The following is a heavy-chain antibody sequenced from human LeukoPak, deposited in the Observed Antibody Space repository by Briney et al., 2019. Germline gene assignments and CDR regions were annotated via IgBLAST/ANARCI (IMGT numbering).Heavy chain of an antibody. CDR2: IYYSGST. CDR3: ARGTVVRRNFDY. J-gene: IGHJ4*02. V-gene: IGHV4-59*01. Sequence: SETLSLTCTVSGGSISSYYWSWIRQPPGKGLEWIGYIYYSGSTNYNPSLKSRVTISADTSKNQFSLKLSSVTAADTAVYYCARGTVVRRNFDYWGQGTLVTVSS. CDR1: GGSISSYY. D-gene: IGHD4-23*01.